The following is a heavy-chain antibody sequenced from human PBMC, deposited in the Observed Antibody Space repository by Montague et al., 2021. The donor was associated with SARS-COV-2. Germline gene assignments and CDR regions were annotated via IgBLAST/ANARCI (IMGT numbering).Heavy chain of an antibody. CDR2: ISSSGSTI. V-gene: IGHV3-48*03. J-gene: IGHJ6*02. CDR3: AATSGDIVVVVAAYYGMDV. D-gene: IGHD2-15*01. CDR1: GFTFSSYE. Sequence: SLRLSCAASGFTFSSYEMNWVRQAPGKGLGWVSYISSSGSTIYYADSVKGRFTISRDNAKNSLYLQMNSLRAEDTAVYYCAATSGDIVVVVAAYYGMDVWGQGTTVTVSS.